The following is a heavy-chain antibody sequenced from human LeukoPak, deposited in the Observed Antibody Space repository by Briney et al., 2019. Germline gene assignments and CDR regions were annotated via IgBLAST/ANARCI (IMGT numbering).Heavy chain of an antibody. V-gene: IGHV3-11*04. Sequence: GGSLKLSCAASRFTFSDYYMSWIRQTPGKGLEWVSYISVGGGTIYNADSLKGRFTISRDNAKNSLSLLMNSLRAEETAVYYCARMRVAAGSYYFDYWGQGTLVTVSS. CDR2: ISVGGGTI. CDR3: ARMRVAAGSYYFDY. J-gene: IGHJ4*02. CDR1: RFTFSDYY. D-gene: IGHD6-13*01.